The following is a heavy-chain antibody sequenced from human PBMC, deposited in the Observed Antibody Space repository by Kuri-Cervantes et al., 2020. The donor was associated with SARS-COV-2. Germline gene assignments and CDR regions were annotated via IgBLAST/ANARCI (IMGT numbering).Heavy chain of an antibody. J-gene: IGHJ6*03. CDR1: GFTFSSYA. D-gene: IGHD6-13*01. Sequence: GESLKISCAASGFTFSSYAMHWVRQAPGKGLEWVAVISYDGSNKYYADSVKGRFTISRDNSKNTLYLQVNSLRAEDTAVYYCARGRRIAAAGRSLKYYYYMDVWGKGTTVTVSS. CDR2: ISYDGSNK. CDR3: ARGRRIAAAGRSLKYYYYMDV. V-gene: IGHV3-30-3*01.